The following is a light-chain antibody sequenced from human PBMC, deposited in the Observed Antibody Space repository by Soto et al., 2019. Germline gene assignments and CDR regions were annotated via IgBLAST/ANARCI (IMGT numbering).Light chain of an antibody. V-gene: IGKV3-11*01. CDR2: DAS. CDR3: QQRSNWPRLT. CDR1: QNVSSY. Sequence: EIVLTQSPATLSLSPGERATLSCRASQNVSSYLAWYQQKPGQAPRLLIYDASNRAIGIPARFSGSGSGTNFTLTISSLQPEDFAVYFCQQRSNWPRLTFGGGTKVEI. J-gene: IGKJ4*01.